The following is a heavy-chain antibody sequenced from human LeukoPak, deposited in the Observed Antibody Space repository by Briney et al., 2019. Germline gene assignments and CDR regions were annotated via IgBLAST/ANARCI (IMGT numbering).Heavy chain of an antibody. J-gene: IGHJ3*02. CDR2: IYYSGIT. V-gene: IGHV4-4*02. CDR3: ASYDYGAPRSSWRRRGILDAFDI. D-gene: IGHD4-17*01. CDR1: GGSISSSNW. Sequence: SETLSLTRAVSGGSISSSNWWIWVRQPPGKGLEWIGYIYYSGITNYNPSLKSRVTISVDTSKNQFSLKLSSVTAADTAVYYCASYDYGAPRSSWRRRGILDAFDIWGQGTMVTVSS.